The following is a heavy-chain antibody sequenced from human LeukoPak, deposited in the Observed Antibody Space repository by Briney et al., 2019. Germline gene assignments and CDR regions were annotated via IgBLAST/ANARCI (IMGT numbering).Heavy chain of an antibody. D-gene: IGHD2-8*01. V-gene: IGHV1-46*01. Sequence: ASVKVSCKASGFTFTSYHMHWVRQSPGQGLEWMGIINPSGGSTSYAQKFQGRVTMTRDMSTSTVYMELSSLRSEDTAVYYCARASDCTNGVCYWDYWGQGTLVTVSS. CDR3: ARASDCTNGVCYWDY. J-gene: IGHJ4*02. CDR1: GFTFTSYH. CDR2: INPSGGST.